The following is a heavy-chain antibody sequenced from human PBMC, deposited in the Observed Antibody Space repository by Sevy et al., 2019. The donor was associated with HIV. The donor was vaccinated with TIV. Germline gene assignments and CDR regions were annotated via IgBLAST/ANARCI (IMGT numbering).Heavy chain of an antibody. D-gene: IGHD1-26*01. J-gene: IGHJ4*02. CDR1: GFTFSSYA. V-gene: IGHV3-23*01. CDR2: ISGSGGST. CDR3: ARRDGGSWTFDY. Sequence: GGSLRLSCAASGFTFSSYAMSWVRQAPGKGLEWVSAISGSGGSTYYADSVKGRFIISRDNSKNTLYLQMNSLRAEDTAVYYCARRDGGSWTFDYWGQGTLVTVSS.